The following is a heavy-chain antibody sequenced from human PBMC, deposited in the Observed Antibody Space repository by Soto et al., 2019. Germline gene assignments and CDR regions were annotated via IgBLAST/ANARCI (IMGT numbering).Heavy chain of an antibody. J-gene: IGHJ6*02. CDR3: ARDHTHALYGMDV. CDR2: IIPIFGTA. V-gene: IGHV1-69*13. Sequence: GASVKVSCKACGWTFSSYAISWVRQAPGQGLEWMGGIIPIFGTANYAQKFQGRVTITADESTSTAYMELSSLRSEDTAVYYCARDHTHALYGMDVWGQGTTVTVSS. CDR1: GWTFSSYA.